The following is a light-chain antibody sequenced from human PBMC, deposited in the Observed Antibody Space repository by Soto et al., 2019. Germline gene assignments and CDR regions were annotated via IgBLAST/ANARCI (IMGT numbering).Light chain of an antibody. J-gene: IGKJ4*01. Sequence: IQMTQSPSSLSASVGDRVTITCRASQDIRNDLDWYQQKPGKAPKRLIYAASSLQNGAPSRFSGSGSGTEFTLTISSLQPEDFATYYCLQRDTYSVGGRTKVEIK. CDR3: LQRDTYS. CDR1: QDIRND. V-gene: IGKV1-17*01. CDR2: AAS.